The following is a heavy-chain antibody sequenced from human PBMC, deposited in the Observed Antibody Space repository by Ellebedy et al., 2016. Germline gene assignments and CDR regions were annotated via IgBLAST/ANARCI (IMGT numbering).Heavy chain of an antibody. V-gene: IGHV1-3*01. J-gene: IGHJ6*02. CDR3: TRGVYYYHYGMDV. CDR1: GYNFTSYP. Sequence: ASVKVSCKASGYNFTSYPMHWVRQAPGHRPEWMGWINVGSGNTKSSQKLQGRVTISRDTSASTVYMELSSLRSEDTSVYYCTRGVYYYHYGMDVWGQGTTVTVSS. CDR2: INVGSGNT.